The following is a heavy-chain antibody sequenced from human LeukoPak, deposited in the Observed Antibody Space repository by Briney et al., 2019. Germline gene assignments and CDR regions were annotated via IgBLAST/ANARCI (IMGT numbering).Heavy chain of an antibody. J-gene: IGHJ3*02. CDR1: GGTFSSYD. CDR3: ARGGYYSPDAFDI. CDR2: IIPMFGTA. V-gene: IGHV1-69*06. Sequence: SVKVSCKASGGTFSSYDISWVRQAPGQGLEWMGGIIPMFGTANYAQKFQGRVTISADKSTSTAYMELSSLRAEDTAVYYCARGGYYSPDAFDIWGQGTMVTVSP. D-gene: IGHD3-3*01.